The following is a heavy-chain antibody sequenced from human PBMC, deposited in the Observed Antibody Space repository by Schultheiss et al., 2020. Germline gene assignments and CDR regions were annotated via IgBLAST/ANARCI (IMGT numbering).Heavy chain of an antibody. D-gene: IGHD6-13*01. CDR1: GFTFNIYA. J-gene: IGHJ4*02. CDR2: ISYDGGKK. CDR3: ARDRYSTSTYLDY. V-gene: IGHV3-30*01. Sequence: GGSLRLSCAASGFTFNIYAMHWVRQAPGKGLEWVAVISYDGGKKYYADSVKGRFTISRDNSKNTLYLQMNSLKGEDTAVYYCARDRYSTSTYLDYWGQGTLVTVSS.